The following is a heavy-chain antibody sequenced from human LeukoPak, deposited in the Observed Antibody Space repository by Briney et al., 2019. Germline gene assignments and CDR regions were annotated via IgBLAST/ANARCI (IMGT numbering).Heavy chain of an antibody. CDR1: GFTFSSYW. Sequence: PGGSLRLSCAASGFTFSSYWMSWVRRAPGKGLEWVSIISSGSSAIFSADALKGRFTISRDDAKNLLYLDMNSLRAEDTAVYYCVRGHTAVTRHFDFWGQGTLVTVSS. V-gene: IGHV3-21*01. CDR3: VRGHTAVTRHFDF. D-gene: IGHD4-17*01. J-gene: IGHJ4*02. CDR2: ISSGSSAI.